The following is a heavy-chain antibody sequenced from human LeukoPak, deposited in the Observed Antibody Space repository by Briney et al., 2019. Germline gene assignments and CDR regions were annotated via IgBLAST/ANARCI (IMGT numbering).Heavy chain of an antibody. V-gene: IGHV4-59*01. CDR3: ARDWGVVIRGTDAFDI. CDR1: GGSISNYY. CDR2: IFYSGST. J-gene: IGHJ3*02. Sequence: SETLSLTCTVSGGSISNYYWSWIRQPPGKGLEWIGYIFYSGSTNYNPALKSRVTISVDTSKNQFSLKLTSVTAADTAIYYCARDWGVVIRGTDAFDIWGRGTMVTVSS. D-gene: IGHD3-3*01.